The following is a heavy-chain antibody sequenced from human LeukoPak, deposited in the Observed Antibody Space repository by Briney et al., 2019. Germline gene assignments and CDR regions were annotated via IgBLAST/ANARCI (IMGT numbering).Heavy chain of an antibody. J-gene: IGHJ4*02. Sequence: GGSLRLSCVASGFSFSTHNMNWVRQAPGQGLEWVSSIGRDSSYVYYADSLKGRFTISRDDAKNSLYLQMNNLRAEDTDVYYCASHFAHWGSHLFGYWGQGTLVTVSS. V-gene: IGHV3-21*01. CDR1: GFSFSTHN. CDR3: ASHFAHWGSHLFGY. D-gene: IGHD7-27*01. CDR2: IGRDSSYV.